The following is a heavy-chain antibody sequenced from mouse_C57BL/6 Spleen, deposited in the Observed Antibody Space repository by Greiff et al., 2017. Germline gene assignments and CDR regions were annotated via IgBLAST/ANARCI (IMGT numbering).Heavy chain of an antibody. J-gene: IGHJ3*01. CDR3: AREDYSNYVAWFAY. CDR2: ISYDGST. V-gene: IGHV3-6*01. CDR1: GYSITSGYY. D-gene: IGHD2-5*01. Sequence: EVQLQESGPGLVKPSQSLSLTCSVTGYSITSGYYWNWIRQFPGNKLEWMGYISYDGSTNYNPSLKNRISITRDTSKNQFFLKLNSVTTEDTATYYCAREDYSNYVAWFAYWGQGTLVTVSA.